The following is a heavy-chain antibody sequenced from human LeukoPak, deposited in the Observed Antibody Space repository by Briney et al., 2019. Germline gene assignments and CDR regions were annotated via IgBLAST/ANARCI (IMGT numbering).Heavy chain of an antibody. CDR3: ARARLVGYCTSTSCYGGSYFDY. J-gene: IGHJ4*02. V-gene: IGHV3-49*04. CDR2: IRNKAYGGTT. D-gene: IGHD2-2*01. CDR1: GFTFGDYA. Sequence: PGRSLRLSCTASGFTFGDYAMSWVRQAPGKGLEWVGFIRNKAYGGTTEHAASVKGRFTISRDDSKSIAYLQMNSLKTEDRALYYCARARLVGYCTSTSCYGGSYFDYWGQGTLVTVSS.